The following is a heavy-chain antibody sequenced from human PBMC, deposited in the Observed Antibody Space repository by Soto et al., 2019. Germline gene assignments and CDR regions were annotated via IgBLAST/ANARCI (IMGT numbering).Heavy chain of an antibody. CDR2: ISYDGSNK. V-gene: IGHV3-30-3*01. D-gene: IGHD1-26*01. J-gene: IGHJ5*02. Sequence: QVQLVEPGGGVVQPGRSLRLSCAASGFTFSSYAMHWVRQAPGKGLEWVAVISYDGSNKYYADSVKGRFTISRDNSKNTLYLQMNSLRAEDTAVYYCARDFSGSYDPWGQGTLVTVSS. CDR1: GFTFSSYA. CDR3: ARDFSGSYDP.